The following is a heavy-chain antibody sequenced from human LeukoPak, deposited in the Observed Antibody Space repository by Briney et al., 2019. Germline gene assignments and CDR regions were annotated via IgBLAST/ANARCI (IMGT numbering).Heavy chain of an antibody. D-gene: IGHD2-21*02. CDR2: ISWNSGSI. V-gene: IGHV3-9*01. CDR1: GFTFDDYA. Sequence: PGRSLRLSCAASGFTFDDYAMHWVRHAPGKGLEWVSGISWNSGSIGYADSVKGRFTISRDNAKNSLYLQMNSLRAEDTALYYCARAFCGGDCYLDYWGQGTLVTVSS. CDR3: ARAFCGGDCYLDY. J-gene: IGHJ4*02.